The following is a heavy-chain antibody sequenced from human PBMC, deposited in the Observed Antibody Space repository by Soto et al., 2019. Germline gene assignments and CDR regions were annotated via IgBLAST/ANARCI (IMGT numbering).Heavy chain of an antibody. Sequence: PSETLSLTCTVSGGSISSGGYYWSWIRQHPGKGLEWIGYIYYSGSTYCNPSLKSRVTISVDTSKNQFSLKLSSVTAADTAVYYCPCGPYPNWFDPWCQGTLVTVSS. CDR2: IYYSGST. CDR3: PCGPYPNWFDP. D-gene: IGHD2-21*01. J-gene: IGHJ5*02. CDR1: GGSISSGGYY. V-gene: IGHV4-31*03.